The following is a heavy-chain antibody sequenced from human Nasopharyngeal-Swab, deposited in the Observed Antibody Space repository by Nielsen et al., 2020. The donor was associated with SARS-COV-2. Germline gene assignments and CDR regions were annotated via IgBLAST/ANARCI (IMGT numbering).Heavy chain of an antibody. V-gene: IGHV4-34*01. CDR2: INRSGST. CDR1: GGSFSDHY. D-gene: IGHD4-11*01. Sequence: SETLSLTCGVYGGSFSDHYWSWIRQPPGKGLEWIGEINRSGSTNYNPSLKSRVTMSVDTSKNQFSLNLSSVTAADTAVYYCARDRADYHISYYYYYMDVWGKGTTVAVSS. J-gene: IGHJ6*03. CDR3: ARDRADYHISYYYYYMDV.